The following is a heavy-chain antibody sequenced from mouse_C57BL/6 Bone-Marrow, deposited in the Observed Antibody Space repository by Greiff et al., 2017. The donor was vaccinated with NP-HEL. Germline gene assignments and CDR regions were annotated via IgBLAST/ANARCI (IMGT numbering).Heavy chain of an antibody. V-gene: IGHV1-4*01. D-gene: IGHD4-1*01. Sequence: VQLQQSGAELARPGASVKMSCKASGYTFTSYTMHWVKQRPGQGLEWIGYINPSSGYTKYNQKFKDKATLTGDKSSSTAYMQLSSLTSEDSAVYYCARRGTGTAWFAYWGQGTLVTVSA. CDR2: INPSSGYT. CDR1: GYTFTSYT. J-gene: IGHJ3*01. CDR3: ARRGTGTAWFAY.